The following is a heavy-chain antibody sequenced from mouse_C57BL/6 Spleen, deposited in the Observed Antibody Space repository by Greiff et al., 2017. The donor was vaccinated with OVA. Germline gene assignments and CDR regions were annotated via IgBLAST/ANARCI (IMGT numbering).Heavy chain of an antibody. D-gene: IGHD1-1*01. Sequence: EVKVVESGGGLVKPGGSLKLSCAASGFTFSDYGMHWVRQAPEKGLEWVAYISSGSSTIYYADTVKGRFTISRDNAKNTLFLQMTSLRSEDTAMYYCARPLYYYGSSPYAMDYWGQGTSVTVSS. J-gene: IGHJ4*01. CDR1: GFTFSDYG. CDR3: ARPLYYYGSSPYAMDY. V-gene: IGHV5-17*01. CDR2: ISSGSSTI.